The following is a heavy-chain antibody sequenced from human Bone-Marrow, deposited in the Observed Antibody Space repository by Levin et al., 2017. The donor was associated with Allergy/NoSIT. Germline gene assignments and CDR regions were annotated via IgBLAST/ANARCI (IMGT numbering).Heavy chain of an antibody. V-gene: IGHV5-10-1*01. CDR1: GYSFTSYW. Sequence: ASVKVSCKGSGYSFTSYWISWVRQMPGKGLEWMGRIDPSDSYTNYSPSFQGHVTISADKSISTAYLQWSSLKASDTAMYYCARLPVPGYSSGWYNYYYYMDVWGKGTTVTVSS. J-gene: IGHJ6*03. CDR3: ARLPVPGYSSGWYNYYYYMDV. CDR2: IDPSDSYT. D-gene: IGHD6-19*01.